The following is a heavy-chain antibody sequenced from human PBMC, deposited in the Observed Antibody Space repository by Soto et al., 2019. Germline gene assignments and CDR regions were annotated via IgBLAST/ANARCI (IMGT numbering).Heavy chain of an antibody. CDR3: ARDKGYDAGFDY. CDR2: VKSAGTST. D-gene: IGHD5-12*01. V-gene: IGHV3-74*01. Sequence: GGSLRLSCVASGFPFSSYWMHWVRQAPGKGLVWVSRVKSAGTSTDYADSVKGRFTISRDNAKNTVYLQMNSLRVEDTAVYYCARDKGYDAGFDYWGQGTLVTVSS. CDR1: GFPFSSYW. J-gene: IGHJ4*02.